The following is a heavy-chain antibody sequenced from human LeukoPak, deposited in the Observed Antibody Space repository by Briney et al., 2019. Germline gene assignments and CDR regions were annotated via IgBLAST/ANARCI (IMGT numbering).Heavy chain of an antibody. D-gene: IGHD3-10*01. V-gene: IGHV3-73*01. J-gene: IGHJ4*02. CDR1: GLTFSGSA. CDR2: IRSTANGYAT. CDR3: TGNYYGSGSYADFDY. Sequence: AGSLTLSSAASGLTFSGSALHWVSQAAGKGLEWVGRIRSTANGYATAYAASVKGRFTISRDDSKNTAYLQMDGLKTEDTAVYYCTGNYYGSGSYADFDYWGQGTLVTVSS.